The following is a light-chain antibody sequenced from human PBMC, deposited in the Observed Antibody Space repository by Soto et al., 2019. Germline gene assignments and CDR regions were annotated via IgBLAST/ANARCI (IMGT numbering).Light chain of an antibody. V-gene: IGLV2-14*01. CDR1: SSDVGGYNY. Sequence: QSALTQPASVSGSPGQSITISCTGTSSDVGGYNYVSWYQQHPGKAPKLMIYDVSNRPSGVSNRFSGSKSRNTASLTISGLQAEDEADYYCSSYTSSSTLVCGTGTKGTVL. J-gene: IGLJ1*01. CDR3: SSYTSSSTLV. CDR2: DVS.